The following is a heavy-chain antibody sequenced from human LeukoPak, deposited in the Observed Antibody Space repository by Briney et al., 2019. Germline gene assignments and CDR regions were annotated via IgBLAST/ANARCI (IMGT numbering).Heavy chain of an antibody. CDR3: ARAGGSDTAMSGGLVY. D-gene: IGHD5-18*01. CDR2: IYYSGST. Sequence: SETLSLTCTVSGYSISSGGYSWSWIRQPPGKGLEWIGYIYYSGSTYYNPSLKSRVTISVDTSKNQFSLKLSSVTAADTAVYYCARAGGSDTAMSGGLVYWGQGTLVTVSS. V-gene: IGHV4-30-4*07. J-gene: IGHJ4*02. CDR1: GYSISSGGYS.